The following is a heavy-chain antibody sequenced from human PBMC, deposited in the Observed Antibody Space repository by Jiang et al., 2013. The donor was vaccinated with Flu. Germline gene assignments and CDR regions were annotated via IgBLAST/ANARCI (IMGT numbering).Heavy chain of an antibody. CDR2: STHSGRS. J-gene: IGHJ4*02. Sequence: SGPGLVKPSGTLSLTCAGSGDFFSSSDWWSWVRQSPGKGLEWIGESTHSGRSNYNPSLKSRVTMSIDKSKSQFSLTVRSVTAADTAVYYCARVVQLGVWGYFDYWGQGILATVSS. CDR3: ARVVQLGVWGYFDY. V-gene: IGHV4-4*02. D-gene: IGHD3-16*01. CDR1: GDFFSSSDW.